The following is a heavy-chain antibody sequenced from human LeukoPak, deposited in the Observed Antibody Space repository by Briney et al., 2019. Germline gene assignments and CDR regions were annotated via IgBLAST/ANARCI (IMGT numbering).Heavy chain of an antibody. CDR3: ARMGLGWELRGAGPDDAFDI. D-gene: IGHD1-26*01. CDR2: INPNSGGT. Sequence: GASVKVSCKASGYTFTGYYMHWVRQAPGQGLEWMGWINPNSGGTNYAQKFQGRVTITRNTSISTAYMELSSLRSEDTAVYYCARMGLGWELRGAGPDDAFDIWGQGTMVTVSS. V-gene: IGHV1-2*02. J-gene: IGHJ3*02. CDR1: GYTFTGYY.